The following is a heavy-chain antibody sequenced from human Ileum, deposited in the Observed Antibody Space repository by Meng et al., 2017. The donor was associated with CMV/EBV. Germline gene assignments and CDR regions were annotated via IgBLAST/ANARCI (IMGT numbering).Heavy chain of an antibody. V-gene: IGHV2-5*02. CDR1: GFLSSTRVAG. Sequence: TLQESCPTLVQPPETPTLTCTFSGFLSSTRVAGVGWIRQPPRKALEWLVLIYWDEDKGYRPSLKKRVTITNDTTKYQVVLTMTNVDPVDTATYFCARSLYYASYYFDYWGQGTLVTVSS. CDR2: IYWDEDK. CDR3: ARSLYYASYYFDY. J-gene: IGHJ4*02. D-gene: IGHD3-16*01.